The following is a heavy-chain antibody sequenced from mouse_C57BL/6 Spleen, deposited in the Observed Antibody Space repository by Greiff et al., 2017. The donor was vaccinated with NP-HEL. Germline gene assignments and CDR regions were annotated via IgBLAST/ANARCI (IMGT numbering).Heavy chain of an antibody. Sequence: EVKLMESEGGLVQPGSSMKLSCTASGFTFSDYYMAWVRQVPEKGLEWVANINYDGSSTYYLDSLKSRFIISRDNAKNILYLQMSSLKSEDTATYYCAREKEESHYVGGVHFDYWGQGTTLTVSS. CDR3: AREKEESHYVGGVHFDY. D-gene: IGHD1-2*01. CDR1: GFTFSDYY. J-gene: IGHJ2*01. V-gene: IGHV5-16*01. CDR2: INYDGSST.